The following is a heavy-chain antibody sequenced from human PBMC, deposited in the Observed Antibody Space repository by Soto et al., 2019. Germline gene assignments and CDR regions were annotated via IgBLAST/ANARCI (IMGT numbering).Heavy chain of an antibody. D-gene: IGHD2-15*01. CDR2: ISGSGSST. J-gene: IGHJ4*02. CDR1: GFTFSSYA. V-gene: IGHV3-23*01. CDR3: ARPLLYGGNFFDY. Sequence: PGGSLRLSCAASGFTFSSYAMSWVRQAPGKGLEWVSGISGSGSSTYYADSVKGRFTISRDNAMNTLYLHMNSLRAEDTAIYYCARPLLYGGNFFDYWGQGALVTLSS.